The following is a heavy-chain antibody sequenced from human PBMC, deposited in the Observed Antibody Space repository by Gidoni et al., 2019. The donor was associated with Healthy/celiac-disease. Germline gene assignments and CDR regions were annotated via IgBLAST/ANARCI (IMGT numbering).Heavy chain of an antibody. CDR3: ARDQDDSSGYYSGYFQH. CDR2: IYSGGST. CDR1: GFTVSSNY. D-gene: IGHD3-22*01. J-gene: IGHJ1*01. V-gene: IGHV3-53*01. Sequence: EVQLVESGGGLFQPGGSLRLSFAASGFTVSSNYRRWVRQAPGKGLEWGSVIYSGGSTYYADSVKGRFTISRDNSKNTLYLQMNSLRAEDTAVYYCARDQDDSSGYYSGYFQHWGQGTLVTVSS.